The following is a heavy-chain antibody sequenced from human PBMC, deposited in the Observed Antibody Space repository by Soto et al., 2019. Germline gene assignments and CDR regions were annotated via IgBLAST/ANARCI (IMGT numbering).Heavy chain of an antibody. V-gene: IGHV3-23*01. D-gene: IGHD4-17*01. CDR2: ISGSGGST. CDR3: AKALDPHYGENTYYFDY. CDR1: GFTFSSYA. J-gene: IGHJ4*02. Sequence: LRLSCAASGFTFSSYAMSWVRQAPGKGLEWVSAISGSGGSTYYADSVKGRFTISRDNSKNTLYLQMNRLRAEATAVYYCAKALDPHYGENTYYFDYWGPGTLVTVSS.